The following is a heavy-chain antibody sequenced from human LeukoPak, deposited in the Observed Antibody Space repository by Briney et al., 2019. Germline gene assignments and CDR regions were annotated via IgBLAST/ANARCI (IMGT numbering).Heavy chain of an antibody. CDR1: GGSISSSSYY. Sequence: SETLSLTCTVSGGSISSSSYYWGWIRQPPGKGLEWIGSIYYSGSTYYNPSLKSRVTISVDTSKNQFSLKLSSVTAADTAAYYCAIEWEPSAFDIWGQGTMVTVSS. J-gene: IGHJ3*02. V-gene: IGHV4-39*07. D-gene: IGHD1-26*01. CDR2: IYYSGST. CDR3: AIEWEPSAFDI.